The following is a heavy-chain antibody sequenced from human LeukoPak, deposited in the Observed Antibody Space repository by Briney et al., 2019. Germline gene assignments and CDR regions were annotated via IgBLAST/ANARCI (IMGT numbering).Heavy chain of an antibody. V-gene: IGHV3-23*01. D-gene: IGHD6-19*01. CDR2: ISGSGGST. J-gene: IGHJ4*02. CDR3: AIRPGYSSGWYGGY. Sequence: GGSLRLSCAASGFTFSKYAMSWARQAPGKGLEWVSAISGSGGSTYYADSVKGRFTISRDNSKNTLYLQMNSLRAEDTAVYYCAIRPGYSSGWYGGYWGQGTLVTVSS. CDR1: GFTFSKYA.